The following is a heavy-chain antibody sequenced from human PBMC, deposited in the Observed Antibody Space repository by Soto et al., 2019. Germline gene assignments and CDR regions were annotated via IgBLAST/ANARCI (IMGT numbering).Heavy chain of an antibody. CDR3: PSGRLVSRSYCLHV. Sequence: SETLSLTCTVSGDSLNDYYWSWIRQPAGKGLEWIGRIFTSRNTNYRPSLRSRLTMAVGTSTNQISLRLTSVTAGDTAVYYFPSGRLVSRSYCLHVWDQGTTVTVS. V-gene: IGHV4-4*07. D-gene: IGHD6-6*01. J-gene: IGHJ6*02. CDR1: GDSLNDYY. CDR2: IFTSRNT.